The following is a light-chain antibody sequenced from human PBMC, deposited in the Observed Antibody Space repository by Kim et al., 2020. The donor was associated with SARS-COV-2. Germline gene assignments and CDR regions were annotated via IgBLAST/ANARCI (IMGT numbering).Light chain of an antibody. CDR2: EVN. V-gene: IGLV2-23*02. CDR3: CSYEGTVV. J-gene: IGLJ2*01. Sequence: ASVSGSPGQSITISCTGAGSDIVSWYQHHPGEAPKLIIFEVNKRPSQISNRFSGSKSGNTASLTIAGLQAEDEANYYCCSYEGTVVFGGGTKLTVL. CDR1: GSDIV.